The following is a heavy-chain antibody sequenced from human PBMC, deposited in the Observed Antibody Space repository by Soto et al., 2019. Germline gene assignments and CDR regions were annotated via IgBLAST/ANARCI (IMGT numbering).Heavy chain of an antibody. CDR2: IIPIFGTA. CDR1: GGTFSSYA. D-gene: IGHD2-15*01. CDR3: ARTIRCSGGSCYSSWFDP. V-gene: IGHV1-69*13. Sequence: SVKVSCKASGGTFSSYAISWVRQAPGQGLEWMGGIIPIFGTANYAQKFQGRVTITADESTSTAYMELSSLRSEDTAVYYCARTIRCSGGSCYSSWFDPWGQGTRVTVSS. J-gene: IGHJ5*02.